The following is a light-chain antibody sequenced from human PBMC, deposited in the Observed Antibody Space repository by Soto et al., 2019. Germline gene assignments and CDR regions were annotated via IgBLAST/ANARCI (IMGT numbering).Light chain of an antibody. Sequence: EIVMTQSPATLSVSPGDRATLSCRASQSVSRNLAWYQQKPGQAPRLLIYAASTRATGIPARFSGSGSVTEFTLTISSLQSEDFAVYYCQQYNTWPETFGQGTKVEIK. V-gene: IGKV3-15*01. CDR2: AAS. CDR1: QSVSRN. J-gene: IGKJ1*01. CDR3: QQYNTWPET.